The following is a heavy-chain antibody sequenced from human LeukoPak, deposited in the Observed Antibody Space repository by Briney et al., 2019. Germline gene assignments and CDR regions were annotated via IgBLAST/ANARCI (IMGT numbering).Heavy chain of an antibody. CDR2: IYYSGST. Sequence: SETLSLTCTISGDSISSYYWSWIRQPPGKGLEWIGYIYYSGSTKYNPSLKSRVTISVDTSKNQFSLKLSSVTAADTAVYYCAIHRGGATGLSGFDYWGQGTLVTVSS. CDR3: AIHRGGATGLSGFDY. D-gene: IGHD1-26*01. V-gene: IGHV4-59*08. CDR1: GDSISSYY. J-gene: IGHJ4*02.